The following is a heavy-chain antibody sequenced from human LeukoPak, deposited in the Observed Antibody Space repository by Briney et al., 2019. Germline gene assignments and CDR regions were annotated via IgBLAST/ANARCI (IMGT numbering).Heavy chain of an antibody. Sequence: SETLSLTCAVYGGSFSGYYWSWIRQPPGKGLEWIGEINHSGSTNYNPSLKSRVTISVDTSKNQFSLKLSSVTAADTAVYYCARPRGFHNWFDPWGQGTLVTVSS. V-gene: IGHV4-34*01. CDR3: ARPRGFHNWFDP. CDR1: GGSFSGYY. D-gene: IGHD3-10*01. CDR2: INHSGST. J-gene: IGHJ5*02.